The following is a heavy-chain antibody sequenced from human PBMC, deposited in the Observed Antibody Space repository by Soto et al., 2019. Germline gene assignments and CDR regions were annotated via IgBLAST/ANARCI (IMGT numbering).Heavy chain of an antibody. CDR2: ISTTSSSI. Sequence: WESXRLSCSASGCTFISYSINWFRQAPGKGLEWISYISTTSSSIYYADSVKGRFTISRDNAKNSLFLQMTSLRDEDTAVYYCARNAVDFDYWGQGALVTVSS. J-gene: IGHJ4*02. V-gene: IGHV3-48*02. CDR3: ARNAVDFDY. D-gene: IGHD6-19*01. CDR1: GCTFISYS.